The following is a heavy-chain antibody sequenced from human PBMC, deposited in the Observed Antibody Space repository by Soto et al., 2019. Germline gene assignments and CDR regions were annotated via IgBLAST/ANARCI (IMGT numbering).Heavy chain of an antibody. J-gene: IGHJ4*02. V-gene: IGHV4-39*07. CDR2: MSYSGST. CDR3: ARSQFDYLWGTSGYFDS. CDR1: GDSISSNTYD. Sequence: PSETLSLTCTVSGDSISSNTYDWSWIRQPPGKGLEWIGTMSYSGSTYYNPSFQGQVTISVDESITTAFLQWSSLKASDTAMYYCARSQFDYLWGTSGYFDSWGQGTLVTVSS. D-gene: IGHD3-16*01.